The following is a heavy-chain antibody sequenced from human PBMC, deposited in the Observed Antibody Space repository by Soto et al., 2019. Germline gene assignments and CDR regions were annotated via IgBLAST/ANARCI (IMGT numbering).Heavy chain of an antibody. CDR3: ARPHAPAGSTSCPYSEWIQLCKNHFDY. D-gene: IGHD5-18*01. CDR2: ISYDGSNK. Sequence: GGSLRLSCAASGFTFSSYAMHWVRQAPGKGLEWVAVISYDGSNKYYADSVKGRFTISRDNSKNTLYLQMNSLRAEDTAVYYCARPHAPAGSTSCPYSEWIQLCKNHFDYWGQGTLVTVSS. CDR1: GFTFSSYA. V-gene: IGHV3-30-3*01. J-gene: IGHJ4*02.